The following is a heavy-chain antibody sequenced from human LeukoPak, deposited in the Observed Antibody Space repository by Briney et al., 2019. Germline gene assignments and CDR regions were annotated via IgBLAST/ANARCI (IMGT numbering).Heavy chain of an antibody. CDR1: GGSISSYY. CDR2: IYTSGST. CDR3: ARTQYDYYYYYYIDV. V-gene: IGHV4-4*09. Sequence: PSETLSLTCTVSGGSISSYYWSWIRQPPGKGLEWIGYIYTSGSTNYNPSLKSRVTILVDTSKNQFSLKLSSVTAADTAVYYCARTQYDYYYYYYIDVWGKGTTVTVYS. D-gene: IGHD2-2*01. J-gene: IGHJ6*03.